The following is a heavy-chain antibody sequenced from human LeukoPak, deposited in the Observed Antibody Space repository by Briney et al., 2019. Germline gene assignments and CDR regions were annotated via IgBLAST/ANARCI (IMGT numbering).Heavy chain of an antibody. CDR1: GGSFSGYY. CDR2: INHSGST. Sequence: SETLSLTCAVYGGSFSGYYWSWIRQPPGKGLEWIGEINHSGSTNYNPSLKSRVTISVDTSENQFSLKLTSVTAADTAVYYCARGVPVAGKGPFDPWGQGTLVTVSS. D-gene: IGHD6-19*01. CDR3: ARGVPVAGKGPFDP. J-gene: IGHJ5*02. V-gene: IGHV4-34*01.